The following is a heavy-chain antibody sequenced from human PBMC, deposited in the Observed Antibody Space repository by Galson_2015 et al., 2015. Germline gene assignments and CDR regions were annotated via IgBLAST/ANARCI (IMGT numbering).Heavy chain of an antibody. V-gene: IGHV3-33*01. CDR3: ATGKIRGYSGCDYHYFDY. J-gene: IGHJ4*02. Sequence: SLRLSCAASGFTFSSYGMHWVRQAPGKGLEWVAVIWYDGSNKYYADSVKGRFTISRDNSKNTLYLQMNSLRAEDTAVYYCATGKIRGYSGCDYHYFDYWGQGTLVTVSS. D-gene: IGHD5-12*01. CDR1: GFTFSSYG. CDR2: IWYDGSNK.